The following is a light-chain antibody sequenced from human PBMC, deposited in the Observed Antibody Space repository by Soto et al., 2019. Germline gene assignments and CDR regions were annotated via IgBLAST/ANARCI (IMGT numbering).Light chain of an antibody. CDR1: QTVYTW. CDR3: HQRSNWPPT. J-gene: IGKJ1*01. V-gene: IGKV3-11*01. Sequence: TQSPSSLSASVGDRVTITCRASQTVYTWLAWYQQKPGQAPRLLIYDASTRATGIPARFSGSGSGTDFTLTITSLEPEDVAVYYCHQRSNWPPTFGQGTKVDIK. CDR2: DAS.